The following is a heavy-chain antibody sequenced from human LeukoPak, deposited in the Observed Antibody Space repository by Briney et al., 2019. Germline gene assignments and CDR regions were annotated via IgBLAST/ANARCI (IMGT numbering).Heavy chain of an antibody. CDR1: GGSISSYY. CDR2: IYYSGST. V-gene: IGHV4-59*01. J-gene: IGHJ5*02. Sequence: PSETLSLTCTVSGGSISSYYWSWIRQPPGKGLEWIGYIYYSGSTNYNPSLKSRVTISVDTSKNQFSLKLSSVTAADTAVYYCARDCTRADSSSWYFGINWFDPWGQGTLVTVSS. CDR3: ARDCTRADSSSWYFGINWFDP. D-gene: IGHD6-13*01.